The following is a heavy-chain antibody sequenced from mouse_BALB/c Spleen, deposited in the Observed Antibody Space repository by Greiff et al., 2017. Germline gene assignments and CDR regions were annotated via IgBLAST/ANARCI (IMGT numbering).Heavy chain of an antibody. CDR2: ISSGGST. CDR3: ARGPLLQGAMDY. D-gene: IGHD1-1*01. Sequence: EVKLVESGGGLVQPGGSLKLSCAASGFTFSSYAMSWVRQTPEKRLEWVASISSGGSTYYPDSVKGRFTISRDNARNILYLQMSSLRSEDTAMYYCARGPLLQGAMDYWGQGTSVTVSS. J-gene: IGHJ4*01. CDR1: GFTFSSYA. V-gene: IGHV5-6-5*01.